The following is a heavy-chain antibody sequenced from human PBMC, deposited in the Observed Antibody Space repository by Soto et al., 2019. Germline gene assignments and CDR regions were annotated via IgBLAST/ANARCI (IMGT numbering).Heavy chain of an antibody. Sequence: SETLSLTCAVYGGSFSGYYWSWIRQPPGKGLDWIGEINHSGSTNYNPSLKSRVTISVDTSKNQFSLKLSSVTAADTAVYYCARGSRYSSGWNYYYYYGMDVWGQGTTVTVSS. J-gene: IGHJ6*02. D-gene: IGHD6-19*01. CDR1: GGSFSGYY. CDR3: ARGSRYSSGWNYYYYYGMDV. CDR2: INHSGST. V-gene: IGHV4-34*01.